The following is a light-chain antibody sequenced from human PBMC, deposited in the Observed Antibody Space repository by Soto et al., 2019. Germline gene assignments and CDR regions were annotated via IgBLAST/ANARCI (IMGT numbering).Light chain of an antibody. V-gene: IGLV4-69*01. CDR3: QTWGTGTNWV. J-gene: IGLJ3*02. Sequence: QPVLTQSPSASASLGASVKLTCTLRSGHSSFAIAWHQQQPEKGPRFLMKLNSDGSHTKGDGIPDRFSGSSSGTERYLTISSLQSEDEADYYCQTWGTGTNWVFGGGTKLTV. CDR1: SGHSSFA. CDR2: LNSDGSH.